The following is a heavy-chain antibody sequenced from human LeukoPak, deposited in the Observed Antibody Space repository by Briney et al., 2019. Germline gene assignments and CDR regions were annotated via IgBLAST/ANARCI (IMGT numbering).Heavy chain of an antibody. Sequence: GGSLRLSCAASGFTFDDYAMHWVRQAPGKGLEWVSGISWNSGSIGYADSVKGRFTISRDNAKNSLYLQMNSLRAEDTALYYCAKDNVATIGGDAFDIWGQGTMVTVSS. CDR3: AKDNVATIGGDAFDI. J-gene: IGHJ3*02. V-gene: IGHV3-9*01. CDR2: ISWNSGSI. CDR1: GFTFDDYA. D-gene: IGHD5-12*01.